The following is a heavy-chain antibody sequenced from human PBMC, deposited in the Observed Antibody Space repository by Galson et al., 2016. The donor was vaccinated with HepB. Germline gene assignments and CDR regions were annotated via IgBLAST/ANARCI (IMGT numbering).Heavy chain of an antibody. CDR3: AREDYGDNGYFDY. D-gene: IGHD4-17*01. Sequence: SLRLSCAASGFTFSSYSMHWVRQAPGKGLEWVAVISYDGSNKYYADSVKGRFTISRDNSKNTLYLQMNSLRAVDTAVYYCAREDYGDNGYFDYWAQGTLVTVPS. J-gene: IGHJ4*02. CDR2: ISYDGSNK. CDR1: GFTFSSYS. V-gene: IGHV3-30*04.